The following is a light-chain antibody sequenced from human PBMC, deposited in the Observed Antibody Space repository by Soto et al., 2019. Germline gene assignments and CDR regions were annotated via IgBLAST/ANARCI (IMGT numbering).Light chain of an antibody. Sequence: EIVLTQSPVTLSLSPGERATLSCRASQSVRNYLAWYQQKPGQAPRLLIYDASTRATGIPARFSGSGSGADFTITISSLEPEDVAVYYCQHRSNWYTFGQGTKLEIK. CDR3: QHRSNWYT. CDR1: QSVRNY. CDR2: DAS. J-gene: IGKJ2*01. V-gene: IGKV3-11*01.